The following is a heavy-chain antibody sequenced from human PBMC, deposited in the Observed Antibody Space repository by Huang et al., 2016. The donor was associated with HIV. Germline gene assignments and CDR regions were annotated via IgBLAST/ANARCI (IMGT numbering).Heavy chain of an antibody. D-gene: IGHD3-22*01. V-gene: IGHV3-74*01. CDR1: GFSSSSYW. Sequence: EVQLVESGGGLVQPGGSLRLSCAASGFSSSSYWMHWVRQAPGKGLGWGSRSKSDGSSTIYADSVKGRFTISRDNAKNTLYLQMNSLRAEDTAVYYCARDPRIQSWLNFFDYWGQGTLVSVSS. CDR3: ARDPRIQSWLNFFDY. CDR2: SKSDGSST. J-gene: IGHJ4*02.